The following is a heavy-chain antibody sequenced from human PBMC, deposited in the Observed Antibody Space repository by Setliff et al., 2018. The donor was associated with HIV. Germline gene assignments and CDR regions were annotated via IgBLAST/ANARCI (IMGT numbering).Heavy chain of an antibody. Sequence: SETLSLTCTVSGGSINSGSYYWNWIRQPAGKGLEWIGHIYASGSTNYNPSLKSRVTMSVDTSKNQFSLKLNSLIAAETAVYYCARVGYHGSGRYSFDYWGQGTLVTVSS. CDR3: ARVGYHGSGRYSFDY. D-gene: IGHD3-10*01. CDR1: GGSINSGSYY. J-gene: IGHJ4*02. V-gene: IGHV4-61*09. CDR2: IYASGST.